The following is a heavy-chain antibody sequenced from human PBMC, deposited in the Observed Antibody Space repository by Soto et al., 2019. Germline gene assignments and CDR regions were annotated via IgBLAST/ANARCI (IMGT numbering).Heavy chain of an antibody. Sequence: QVHLVQSGAEVKKPGASVKVSCKASGYTFTNYDINWVRQAPGQGLEWMGWISTYTGNTNYAQKLQGRVTMTTDTATSTAYMELRSLRSDDTAVYYCARGYYYGSGSPPPGGMDVWGQGTTVTVSS. J-gene: IGHJ6*02. V-gene: IGHV1-18*01. D-gene: IGHD3-10*01. CDR2: ISTYTGNT. CDR1: GYTFTNYD. CDR3: ARGYYYGSGSPPPGGMDV.